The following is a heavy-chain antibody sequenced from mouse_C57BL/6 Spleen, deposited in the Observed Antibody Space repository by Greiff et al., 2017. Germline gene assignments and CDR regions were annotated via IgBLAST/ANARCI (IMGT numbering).Heavy chain of an antibody. CDR3: ARTQATGSWFAY. CDR2: IRNKANGYTT. V-gene: IGHV7-3*01. Sequence: EVQRVESGGGLVQPGGSLSLSCAASGFTFTDYYMSWVRQPPGKALEWLGFIRNKANGYTTEYSASVKGRFTISRDNSQSILYLQMNALRAEGSATYYCARTQATGSWFAYWGQGTLVTVSA. D-gene: IGHD3-2*02. CDR1: GFTFTDYY. J-gene: IGHJ3*01.